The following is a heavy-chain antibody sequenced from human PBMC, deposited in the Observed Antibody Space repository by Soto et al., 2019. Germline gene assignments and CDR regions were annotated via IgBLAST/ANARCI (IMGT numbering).Heavy chain of an antibody. CDR2: IYYSGST. CDR1: GGSISSGCYY. D-gene: IGHD1-26*01. V-gene: IGHV4-31*03. Sequence: SETLSLTCTVSGGSISSGCYYWSWIRQHPGKGLEWIGYIYYSGSTYYNPSLKSRVTISVDTSKNQFSLKLSSVTAADTAVYYCAREVLVGATAKPRVDPWGQGTLVTVSS. J-gene: IGHJ5*02. CDR3: AREVLVGATAKPRVDP.